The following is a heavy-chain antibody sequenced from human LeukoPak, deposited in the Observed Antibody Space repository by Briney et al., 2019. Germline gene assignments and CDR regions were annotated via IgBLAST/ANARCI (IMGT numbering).Heavy chain of an antibody. D-gene: IGHD3-10*02. CDR1: GFTVSSNY. CDR2: IYSGGST. V-gene: IGHV3-53*01. J-gene: IGHJ6*04. CDR3: AELGITMIGGV. Sequence: GGSLXLSCAASGFTVSSNYMSWVRQAPGKGLEWVSIIYSGGSTFYADSVKGRFTISRDNGKNALYLEMKSRGAEETAVYYCAELGITMIGGVWGKGTTVTISS.